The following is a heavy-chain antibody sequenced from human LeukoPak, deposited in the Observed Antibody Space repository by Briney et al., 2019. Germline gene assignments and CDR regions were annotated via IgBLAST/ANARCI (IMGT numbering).Heavy chain of an antibody. V-gene: IGHV1-46*01. CDR2: INPSGGST. J-gene: IGHJ4*02. CDR1: GYTFTSYY. D-gene: IGHD1-1*01. CDR3: ARDFTGAGTTFSNILAPHSFDY. Sequence: GASVKVSCKASGYTFTSYYMHWVRQAPGQGLEWMGIINPSGGSTSYAQKFQGRVTMTRDTSTSTVYMELSSLRSEDTAVYYCARDFTGAGTTFSNILAPHSFDYWGQGTLVTVSS.